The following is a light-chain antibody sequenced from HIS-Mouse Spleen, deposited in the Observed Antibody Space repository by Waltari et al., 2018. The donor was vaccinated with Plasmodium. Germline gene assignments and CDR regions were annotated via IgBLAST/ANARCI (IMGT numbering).Light chain of an antibody. CDR3: LQHNSYPMYT. CDR1: QDISSA. Sequence: AIQLTQSPSSLSASVGDRVTITCRASQDISSALAWYQQKPGKAPKLLIYDASSLESGVPSRFSGSGSGTEFTLTISSLQPEDFATYYCLQHNSYPMYTFGQGTKLEIK. J-gene: IGKJ2*01. CDR2: DAS. V-gene: IGKV1-13*02.